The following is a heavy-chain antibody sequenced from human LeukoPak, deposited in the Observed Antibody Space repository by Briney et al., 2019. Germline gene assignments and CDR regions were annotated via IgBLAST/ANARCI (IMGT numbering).Heavy chain of an antibody. CDR2: IRGKTDGGTT. CDR3: ATTFGGD. D-gene: IGHD3-16*01. V-gene: IGHV3-15*01. Sequence: PGGSLRLSCAASGFTFSNAWMSWVRQAPGKGLEWLGRIRGKTDGGTTDYAAPVKGRFTISRDDSKNTLYLQMNSLRIEDTAVYYCATTFGGDWGQGTLVTVSS. CDR1: GFTFSNAW. J-gene: IGHJ4*02.